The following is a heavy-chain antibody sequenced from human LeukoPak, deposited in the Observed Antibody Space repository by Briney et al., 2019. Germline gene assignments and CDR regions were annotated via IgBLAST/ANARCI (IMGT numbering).Heavy chain of an antibody. Sequence: GGSLRLSCAGSGFIFSGYWMHWVRQAPGKGLVWVSRIKTDGSTTYYADSVKGRFTVSRDNAKNTLYLQMNSLRAEDTAVYYCAKLVDYCEGRTCFTTYYYTDIWGKGTTVTVSS. J-gene: IGHJ6*03. V-gene: IGHV3-74*01. D-gene: IGHD4/OR15-4a*01. CDR1: GFIFSGYW. CDR2: IKTDGSTT. CDR3: AKLVDYCEGRTCFTTYYYTDI.